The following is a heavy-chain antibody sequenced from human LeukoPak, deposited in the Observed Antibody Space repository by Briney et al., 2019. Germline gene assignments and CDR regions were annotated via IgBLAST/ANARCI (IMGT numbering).Heavy chain of an antibody. V-gene: IGHV1-69*13. CDR3: AREILYYGSGSSLDY. Sequence: SVKVSCKASGGTFSSYAISWVRQAPGQGLEWMGGIIPIFGTANYAQKFQGRVTITADESTSTAYMELSSLRSEDTAVYYCAREILYYGSGSSLDYWGQGTLVTVSS. D-gene: IGHD3-10*01. J-gene: IGHJ4*02. CDR2: IIPIFGTA. CDR1: GGTFSSYA.